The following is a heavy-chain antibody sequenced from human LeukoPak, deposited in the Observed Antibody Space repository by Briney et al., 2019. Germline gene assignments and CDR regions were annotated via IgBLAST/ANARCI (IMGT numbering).Heavy chain of an antibody. V-gene: IGHV1-3*01. J-gene: IGHJ4*02. CDR3: ARDLRPLGWLQPTLGLDY. Sequence: EASVKVSCKASGYTFTSYAMHWVRQAPGQRLEWMGWINAGNGNTKYSQKFQGRVTITRDTSASTAYMELSSLRSEDTAVYYCARDLRPLGWLQPTLGLDYWGQGTLVTVSS. CDR2: INAGNGNT. CDR1: GYTFTSYA. D-gene: IGHD5-24*01.